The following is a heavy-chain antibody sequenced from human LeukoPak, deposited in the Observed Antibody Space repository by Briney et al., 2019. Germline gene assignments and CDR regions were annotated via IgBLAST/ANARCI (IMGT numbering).Heavy chain of an antibody. D-gene: IGHD5-18*01. J-gene: IGHJ4*02. Sequence: SVKVSCKASGYTFTGYYMHWVRQAPGQGLEWVGWINPKSGGTNYAQKFQGRVTMTSDTSITTVYMELSRLRSGDTAVYYCARGRGYSDGYLDYWGQGTLVTVSS. CDR1: GYTFTGYY. V-gene: IGHV1-2*02. CDR3: ARGRGYSDGYLDY. CDR2: INPKSGGT.